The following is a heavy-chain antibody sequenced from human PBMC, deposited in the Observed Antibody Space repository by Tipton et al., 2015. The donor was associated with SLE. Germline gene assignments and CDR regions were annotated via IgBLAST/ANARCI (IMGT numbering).Heavy chain of an antibody. J-gene: IGHJ4*02. CDR3: ARGGDSSLPFDY. Sequence: TLSLTCTVSGGSISTYYWSWIRQPPGKGLEWIGYIYYSGSTNYNPSLKSRVTISVDTSKNQFSLKLRSVTTADTAVYYCARGGDSSLPFDYWGQGTLVAVSS. CDR2: IYYSGST. V-gene: IGHV4-59*01. CDR1: GGSISTYY. D-gene: IGHD3-16*01.